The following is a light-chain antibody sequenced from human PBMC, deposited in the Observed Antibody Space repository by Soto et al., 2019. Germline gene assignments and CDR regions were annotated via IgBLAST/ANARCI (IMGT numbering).Light chain of an antibody. CDR2: DAS. CDR3: QLRTNWPSLT. V-gene: IGKV3D-20*02. J-gene: IGKJ4*02. Sequence: EIVLTQSPGTLSLSPGERATLSCRASQSVSSSYLAWYQQKPGRAPRLLIYDASKRATGIPSRFSGSASGTDFTLTISSLEPEDFAIYYCQLRTNWPSLTFGGGTKVDIK. CDR1: QSVSSSY.